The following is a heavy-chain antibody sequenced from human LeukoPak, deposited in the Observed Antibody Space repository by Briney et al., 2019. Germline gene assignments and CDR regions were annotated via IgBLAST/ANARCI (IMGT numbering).Heavy chain of an antibody. J-gene: IGHJ5*02. CDR1: GFTLSTYW. V-gene: IGHV3-7*03. CDR3: VRGSSGTVVRGVSWALFDP. D-gene: IGHD3-10*01. Sequence: PGGPLRLSCVASGFTLSTYWMTWVRQAPGKGLEWVANITPDGSGKYFVDSVRGRFNISRDNVKNSLYLQMNSLRAEDTAVYYCVRGSSGTVVRGVSWALFDPWGQGTLVTVSS. CDR2: ITPDGSGK.